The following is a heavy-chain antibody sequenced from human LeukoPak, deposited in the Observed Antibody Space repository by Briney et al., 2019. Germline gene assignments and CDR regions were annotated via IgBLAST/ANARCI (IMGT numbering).Heavy chain of an antibody. Sequence: SETLSLTCTVSGGSIGSRSYFWGWIRQPPGKGLEWIGSIYYSGSTYYNPSLKSRVTISIDTSKNQLSLKLTSVTAADSVVYHCARVPLLPDYWGQGTLVSVSS. D-gene: IGHD2-15*01. CDR2: IYYSGST. J-gene: IGHJ4*02. CDR3: ARVPLLPDY. CDR1: GGSIGSRSYF. V-gene: IGHV4-39*07.